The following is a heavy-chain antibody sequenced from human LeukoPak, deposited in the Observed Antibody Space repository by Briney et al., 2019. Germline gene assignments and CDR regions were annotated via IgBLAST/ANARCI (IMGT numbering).Heavy chain of an antibody. D-gene: IGHD3-10*01. CDR1: EFTFSNYD. V-gene: IGHV3-23*01. Sequence: GGSLRLSCAASEFTFSNYDMDWVRQAPGKGLEWVSVISGSGGSTYCADSVKGRFTISRDNSKNTLYLQMNSLRAEDTAVYYCARDLVVRGVTQVGAFDIWGQGTMVTVSS. CDR2: ISGSGGST. J-gene: IGHJ3*02. CDR3: ARDLVVRGVTQVGAFDI.